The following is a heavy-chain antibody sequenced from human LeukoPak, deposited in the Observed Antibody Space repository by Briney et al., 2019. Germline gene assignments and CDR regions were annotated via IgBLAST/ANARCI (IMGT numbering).Heavy chain of an antibody. CDR1: GGSISSNNW. J-gene: IGHJ6*04. V-gene: IGHV4-4*02. CDR3: ARDLGSSTPSGV. CDR2: IYHTGTT. Sequence: SETLSLTCAVSGGSISSNNWWNWVRQPPGKGLEWIGEIYHTGTTNYNPSLKSRVTISVDKSKNQLFLKLNSVTAADTAVYYRARDLGSSTPSGVWGKGTTVTVSS. D-gene: IGHD3-16*01.